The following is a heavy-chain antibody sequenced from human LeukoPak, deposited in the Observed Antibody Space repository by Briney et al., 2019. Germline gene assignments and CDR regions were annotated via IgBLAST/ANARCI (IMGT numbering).Heavy chain of an antibody. Sequence: GGSLRLSCAASGFTFSSYAMSWVRQAPGKGLEWVSAISGSGGSTYYADSVKGRFTISRDNSKNTLFLQMNSLRGEDTAVYYCARSHSEYDNLYNWGRVTLVTVSS. J-gene: IGHJ4*02. D-gene: IGHD3-9*01. V-gene: IGHV3-23*01. CDR3: ARSHSEYDNLYN. CDR2: ISGSGGST. CDR1: GFTFSSYA.